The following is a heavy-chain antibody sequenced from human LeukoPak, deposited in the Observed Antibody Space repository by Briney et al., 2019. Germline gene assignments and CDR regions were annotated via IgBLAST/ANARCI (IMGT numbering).Heavy chain of an antibody. CDR2: IYHSGST. V-gene: IGHV4-4*02. D-gene: IGHD3-16*01. J-gene: IGHJ4*02. CDR1: GGSISSSNW. Sequence: SGTLSLTCAVSGGSISSSNWWSWVRQPPGKGLEWIGEIYHSGSTNYYPSLKSRVTISVDKSKNQFSLKLSSVTAADTAVYYCARAFSSDYVWGSYRFPFDYWGQGTLVTVSS. CDR3: ARAFSSDYVWGSYRFPFDY.